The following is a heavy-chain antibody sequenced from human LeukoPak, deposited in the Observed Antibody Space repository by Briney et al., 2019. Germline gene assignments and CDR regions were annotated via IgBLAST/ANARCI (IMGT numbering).Heavy chain of an antibody. D-gene: IGHD5-12*01. CDR1: GYTFTSYD. V-gene: IGHV1-8*03. CDR2: MNPNSGNT. CDR3: ARAEWLRTLYYYYYMDV. Sequence: GASVTVSCKASGYTFTSYDINWVRQAPRQGLEWMGWMNPNSGNTGYAQKFQGRVTITRNTSISTAYMELSSLRSEDTAVYYCARAEWLRTLYYYYYMDVWGKGTTVTISS. J-gene: IGHJ6*03.